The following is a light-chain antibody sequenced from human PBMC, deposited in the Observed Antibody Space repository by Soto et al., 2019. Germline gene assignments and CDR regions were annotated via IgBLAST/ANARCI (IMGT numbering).Light chain of an antibody. CDR1: QSVSSN. CDR3: HPYNNWPPLWT. V-gene: IGKV3-15*01. Sequence: EIVMTQSPATLSVSPGERATLSCRASQSVSSNLAWYQQKPGQAPRLLIYGASTRATGIPARFSGSGSGTEFTLTISSLQSEDFAVYYCHPYNNWPPLWTSRQGTKV. J-gene: IGKJ1*01. CDR2: GAS.